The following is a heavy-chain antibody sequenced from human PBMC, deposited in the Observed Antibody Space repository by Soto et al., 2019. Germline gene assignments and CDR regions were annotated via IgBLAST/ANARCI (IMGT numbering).Heavy chain of an antibody. D-gene: IGHD3-10*01. CDR3: VRHDGSGRYGY. CDR2: IDPSDSYT. CDR1: GYSFTSYR. J-gene: IGHJ4*02. V-gene: IGHV5-10-1*01. Sequence: GESLKISCKGSGYSFTSYRISWVRQMPGKGLEWMGRIDPSDSYTNCSPSFQGHVTISADKSISTAYLQWSSLKASDTAIYYWVRHDGSGRYGYWGQGTLVNLSS.